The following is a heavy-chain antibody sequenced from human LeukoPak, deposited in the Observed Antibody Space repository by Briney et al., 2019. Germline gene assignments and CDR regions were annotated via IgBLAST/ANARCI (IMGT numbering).Heavy chain of an antibody. D-gene: IGHD2-15*01. CDR3: ARVRVGGDYYYYGMDV. V-gene: IGHV3-7*03. Sequence: GGSLRLSCAASGFTFSSYWMSWVRQAPGKGLEWVANIKQDGSEKYYVDSVKGRFTISRDNAKNSLYLQMNSLRAEDTAVYYCARVRVGGDYYYYGMDVWGQGTTVTVSS. J-gene: IGHJ6*02. CDR1: GFTFSSYW. CDR2: IKQDGSEK.